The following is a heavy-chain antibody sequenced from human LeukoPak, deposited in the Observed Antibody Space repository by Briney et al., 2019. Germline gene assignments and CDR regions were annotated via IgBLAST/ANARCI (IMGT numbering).Heavy chain of an antibody. CDR1: GGSFSGYY. V-gene: IGHV4-34*01. D-gene: IGHD6-6*01. CDR3: ARLNATIAALGY. Sequence: SETLSLTCAVYGGSFSGYYWSWIRQPPGKGLEWIGEINHSGSTNYNPSLKSRVTISVDTSKNQFSLKLSSVTAADTAVYYCARLNATIAALGYWGQGALVTVSS. CDR2: INHSGST. J-gene: IGHJ4*02.